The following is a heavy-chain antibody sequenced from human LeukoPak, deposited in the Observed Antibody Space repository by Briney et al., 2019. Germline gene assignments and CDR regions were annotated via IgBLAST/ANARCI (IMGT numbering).Heavy chain of an antibody. CDR2: INSDGSST. CDR1: GFSPSDYY. Sequence: GGSLRLSCVPSGFSPSDYYMSWIRQAPGKWLVWVSRINSDGSSTSYADSVKGRCTISRDNATNTLYLQMNSLRAEDTAVYYCARNIGSGYDFWSGYSLFDYWGQGTLVTVSS. V-gene: IGHV3-74*01. J-gene: IGHJ4*02. CDR3: ARNIGSGYDFWSGYSLFDY. D-gene: IGHD3-3*01.